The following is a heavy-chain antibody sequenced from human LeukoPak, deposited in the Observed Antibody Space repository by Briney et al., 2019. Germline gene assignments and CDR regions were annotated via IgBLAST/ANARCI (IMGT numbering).Heavy chain of an antibody. CDR3: ATGVRYSSGWYYFDY. V-gene: IGHV1-24*01. CDR2: FYPEDGET. J-gene: IGHJ4*02. Sequence: ASVKVSCKVSGYTLTELSMHWVRQAPGKGLEWMGGFYPEDGETIYAQKFQGRVTMTEDTSTDTAYMELSSLRSEDTAVYYCATGVRYSSGWYYFDYWGQGTLVTVSS. D-gene: IGHD6-19*01. CDR1: GYTLTELS.